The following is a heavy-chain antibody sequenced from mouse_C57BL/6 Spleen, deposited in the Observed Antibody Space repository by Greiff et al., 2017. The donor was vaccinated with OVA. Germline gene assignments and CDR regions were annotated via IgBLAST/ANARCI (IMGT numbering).Heavy chain of an antibody. V-gene: IGHV1-22*01. J-gene: IGHJ4*01. D-gene: IGHD1-1*01. Sequence: VHVKQSGPELVKPGASVKMSCKASGYTFTDYNMHWVKQSHGKSLEWIGYINPNNGGTSYNQKFKGKATLTVNKSSSTAYMELRSLTSEDSAVYYCARYYGSRDYAMDYWGKGTSVTVSS. CDR3: ARYYGSRDYAMDY. CDR2: INPNNGGT. CDR1: GYTFTDYN.